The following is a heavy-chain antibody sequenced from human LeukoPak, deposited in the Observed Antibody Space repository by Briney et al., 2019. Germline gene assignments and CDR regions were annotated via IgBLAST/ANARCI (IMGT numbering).Heavy chain of an antibody. J-gene: IGHJ4*02. CDR2: IYSGGST. D-gene: IGHD6-19*01. CDR3: AKDKLDAAVAGLFDY. CDR1: GFTVSSNY. V-gene: IGHV3-53*05. Sequence: GGSLRLSCAASGFTVSSNYMSWVRQAPGKGLEWVSSIYSGGSTYYADSVKGRFTISRDNSKNSLYLQMNSLRTEDTALYYCAKDKLDAAVAGLFDYWGQGTLVTVSS.